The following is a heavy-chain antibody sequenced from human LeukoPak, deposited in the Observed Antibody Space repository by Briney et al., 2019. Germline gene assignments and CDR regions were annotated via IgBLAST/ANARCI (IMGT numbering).Heavy chain of an antibody. CDR3: ASLNSGSYHFDY. CDR2: INPNSGGT. CDR1: GYTFTGYY. J-gene: IGHJ4*02. Sequence: ASVKVSXKASGYTFTGYYMNWMRQAPGQGLEWMGRINPNSGGTNYAQKFKGRVTMTRDTSISTAYMEMSRLRSDDTAVCYCASLNSGSYHFDYWGQGTLVTVSS. V-gene: IGHV1-2*06. D-gene: IGHD3-10*01.